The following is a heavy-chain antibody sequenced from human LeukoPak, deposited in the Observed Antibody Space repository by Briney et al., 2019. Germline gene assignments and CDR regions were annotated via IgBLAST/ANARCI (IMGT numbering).Heavy chain of an antibody. J-gene: IGHJ4*02. D-gene: IGHD2-2*01. Sequence: ASVKVSCKASGYTFTDYYMHWVRQAPGQGFEWMGWINPNDSDTNYAQKFQGRVTMTRDTSISTAHMEVSRLRSDDTAVYYCARAHFLYCSSSTCLFDYWGQGTLVTVSS. CDR2: INPNDSDT. CDR3: ARAHFLYCSSSTCLFDY. V-gene: IGHV1-2*02. CDR1: GYTFTDYY.